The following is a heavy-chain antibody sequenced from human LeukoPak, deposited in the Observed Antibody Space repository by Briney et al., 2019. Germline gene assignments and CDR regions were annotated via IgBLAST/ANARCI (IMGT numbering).Heavy chain of an antibody. V-gene: IGHV4-4*07. J-gene: IGHJ4*02. D-gene: IGHD5-18*01. Sequence: PSETLSLTCTVSGCSINTYYLTWLRQPAGKGLEWLGRMYHSGSTNYNSPLYNPSLSSRVTMSVDGAKNQFSLRLNSVTTGDSCIYFCARDRGHGYSYGFVLVSWGQGSLVTVSS. CDR3: ARDRGHGYSYGFVLVS. CDR2: MYHSGST. CDR1: GCSINTYY.